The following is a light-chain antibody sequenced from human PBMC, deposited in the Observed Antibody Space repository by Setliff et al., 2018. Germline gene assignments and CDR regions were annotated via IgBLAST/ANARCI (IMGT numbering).Light chain of an antibody. Sequence: QSALTQPASVSGSPGQSITISCTGSSSDFVDSNYLSWYQQHPGKAPKLMIYEVSNRPSGVSNRFSGPKSCNTASLTISGLQAEDEADYYCTSYTASFTDVFGTGTKVTVL. V-gene: IGLV2-14*01. CDR3: TSYTASFTDV. J-gene: IGLJ1*01. CDR2: EVS. CDR1: SSDFVDSNY.